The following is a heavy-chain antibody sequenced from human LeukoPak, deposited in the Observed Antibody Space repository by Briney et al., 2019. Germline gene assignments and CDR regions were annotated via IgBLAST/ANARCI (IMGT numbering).Heavy chain of an antibody. CDR3: ARDQGLVGASNPWVYNWFDP. V-gene: IGHV4-4*07. CDR1: GGSINSDY. D-gene: IGHD1-26*01. CDR2: IYTSGST. J-gene: IGHJ5*02. Sequence: PSETLSLTCSVSGGSINSDYWNWIRQPAGKGMEWIGRIYTSGSTNYNPSLKSRVTMSVDTSKNQFSLKLSSVTAADTAVYYCARDQGLVGASNPWVYNWFDPWGQGTLVTVSS.